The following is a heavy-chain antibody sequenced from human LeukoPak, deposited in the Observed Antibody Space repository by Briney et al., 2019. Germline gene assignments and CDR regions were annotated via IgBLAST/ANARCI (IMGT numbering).Heavy chain of an antibody. J-gene: IGHJ4*02. CDR1: GFTFSSYA. CDR3: AKEQWLAQSAYFDY. D-gene: IGHD6-19*01. V-gene: IGHV3-23*01. CDR2: ISGGGGRT. Sequence: GGSLRLSCAASGFTFSSYAMSWVRQAPGKGLEWVSGISGGGGRTFYADSVKGRFTISRDNSKNTLYLQMKSLGAEDTAIYYCAKEQWLAQSAYFDYWGQGTLVTVSS.